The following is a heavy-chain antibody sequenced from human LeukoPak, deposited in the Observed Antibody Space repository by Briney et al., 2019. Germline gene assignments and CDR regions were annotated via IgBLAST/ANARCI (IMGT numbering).Heavy chain of an antibody. J-gene: IGHJ4*02. Sequence: PSETLSLTCTVSGGSISSYYWTWIRQPPGKGLERIGYIYYSGSTNYNPSLKSRVTISVDTSKNQFSLKLSSVTAADTAVYYCARGYTYGSWGGYFDYWGQGTLVTVSS. D-gene: IGHD5-18*01. CDR3: ARGYTYGSWGGYFDY. V-gene: IGHV4-59*01. CDR2: IYYSGST. CDR1: GGSISSYY.